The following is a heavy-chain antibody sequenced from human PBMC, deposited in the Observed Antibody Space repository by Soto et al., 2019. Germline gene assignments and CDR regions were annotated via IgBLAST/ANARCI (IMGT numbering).Heavy chain of an antibody. CDR2: IRQDGSQK. CDR1: GFTFSTYW. Sequence: GGSLRLSCAASGFTFSTYWMSWVRQAPGKGLEWVANIRQDGSQKYYVDSVKGRFTISRDNAKSSLYLQMNSLRVDDTAVYYCARGGYCSSTSCSRFDWWGQGTRVTSSS. J-gene: IGHJ4*02. V-gene: IGHV3-7*01. D-gene: IGHD2-2*03. CDR3: ARGGYCSSTSCSRFDW.